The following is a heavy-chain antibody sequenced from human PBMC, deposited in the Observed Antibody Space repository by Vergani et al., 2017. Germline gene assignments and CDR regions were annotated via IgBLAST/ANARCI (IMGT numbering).Heavy chain of an antibody. D-gene: IGHD2-15*01. Sequence: QVQLVQSGAEVKKPGASVKVSCKASGYTFTGYYMHWVRQAPGQGLEWMGWINPNSGGTNYAKKFQGRVTMTRDTSISTAYMELSRLRSDDTAVYYCARGGLGRSGGSCFRYWGQGTLVTVSS. CDR3: ARGGLGRSGGSCFRY. J-gene: IGHJ4*02. CDR1: GYTFTGYY. V-gene: IGHV1-2*02. CDR2: INPNSGGT.